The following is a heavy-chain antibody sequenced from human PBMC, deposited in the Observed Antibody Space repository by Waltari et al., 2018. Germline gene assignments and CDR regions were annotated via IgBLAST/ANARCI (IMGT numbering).Heavy chain of an antibody. Sequence: QVLLVQSGAEVQKPGSSVKVSCKASGGTFSSYAISWVRQAPGQGLEWMGRIIPIFATANYVPTFQGRVTITAAKSTSTAYTRLSSLRSNDTTVYYCDRDRTGPPKGTSDYWGQGTLVTVSS. CDR2: IIPIFATA. V-gene: IGHV1-69*08. D-gene: IGHD2-2*01. CDR1: GGTFSSYA. CDR3: DRDRTGPPKGTSDY. J-gene: IGHJ4*02.